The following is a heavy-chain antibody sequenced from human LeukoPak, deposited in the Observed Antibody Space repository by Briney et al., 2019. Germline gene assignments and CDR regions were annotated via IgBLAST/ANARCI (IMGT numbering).Heavy chain of an antibody. D-gene: IGHD7-27*01. J-gene: IGHJ4*02. Sequence: GGSLRLSCATSGFTFNTYWMHWVRQAPGMGLVWVSRIHSDGSTIYADSVKGRFTISRDNAKNTVYLQMNSLRAEDTAVYYCARGGDWGSYFDYRGQGTLVTVSS. V-gene: IGHV3-74*01. CDR1: GFTFNTYW. CDR3: ARGGDWGSYFDY. CDR2: IHSDGST.